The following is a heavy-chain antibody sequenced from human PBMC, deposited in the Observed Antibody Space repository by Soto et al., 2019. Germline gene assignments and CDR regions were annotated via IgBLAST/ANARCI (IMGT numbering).Heavy chain of an antibody. V-gene: IGHV3-23*01. CDR1: GFTFSSYG. Sequence: GGSLRLSCAASGFTFSSYGMTWVRQAPGKGLEWVSGISGGGGSTYYADSVKGRFPIARDNSKNTLYLQVNSLRGDDTAVYYCAKGHYSGSYVYFDYWGQGTLVTVSS. D-gene: IGHD1-26*01. CDR3: AKGHYSGSYVYFDY. J-gene: IGHJ4*02. CDR2: ISGGGGST.